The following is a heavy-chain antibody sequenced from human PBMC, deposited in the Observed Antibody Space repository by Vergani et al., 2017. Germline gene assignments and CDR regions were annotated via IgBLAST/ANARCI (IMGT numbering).Heavy chain of an antibody. CDR2: IYHSGST. J-gene: IGHJ4*02. CDR3: ARLYSSSWFGY. D-gene: IGHD6-13*01. Sequence: QLQLQQSGPGLVKPSETLSLTCTVSGGSIRRSSYYWGWIRQPPGKGLEWIGSIYHSGSTYYNPSLKSRVTISVDTSKNQFSLKLSSVTAADTAVYYCARLYSSSWFGYWGQGTLVTVSS. CDR1: GGSIRRSSYY. V-gene: IGHV4-39*07.